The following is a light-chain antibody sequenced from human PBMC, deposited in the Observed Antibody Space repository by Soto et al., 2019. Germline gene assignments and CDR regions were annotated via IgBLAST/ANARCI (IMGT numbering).Light chain of an antibody. CDR3: QQYYTTPLT. V-gene: IGKV1-39*01. CDR2: TAS. CDR1: QNIGNY. J-gene: IGKJ4*01. Sequence: DIQMTQSPSSLSASVGDRVTITCRASQNIGNYLKWYQHKAGKAPNFLIYTASTLQSGVPSRFSGSRSGADFTLTISSLEFEDFATYYCQQYYTTPLTFGGGTQVEIK.